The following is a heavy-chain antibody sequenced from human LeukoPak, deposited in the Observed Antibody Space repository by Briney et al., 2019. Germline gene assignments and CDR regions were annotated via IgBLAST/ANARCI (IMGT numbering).Heavy chain of an antibody. CDR1: GFTFNNYA. V-gene: IGHV3-23*01. CDR2: ISGDGYTT. D-gene: IGHD2/OR15-2a*01. Sequence: GGSLRLSCAASGFTFNNYAMNWVRQAPGKGLGWVSVISGDGYTTFYADSVTGRFTISRDNSKSTLFLQMNSLRAEDTAVYYCAKDGGNRKFDYWGQGTLVTVSS. J-gene: IGHJ4*02. CDR3: AKDGGNRKFDY.